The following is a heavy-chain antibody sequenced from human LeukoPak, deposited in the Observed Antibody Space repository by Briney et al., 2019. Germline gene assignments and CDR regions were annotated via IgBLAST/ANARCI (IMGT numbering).Heavy chain of an antibody. V-gene: IGHV4-39*01. CDR1: GDSVSRSDSY. Sequence: TSETLSLTCSVPGDSVSRSDSYWDWIRQPPGKGLEWIGTIYYSGRTYYSPSLKSRVTMSVDPSNNQFSLNLRSVTAADTALYYCARRRYYDGSGYLEWGQGTLLSVSS. CDR3: ARRRYYDGSGYLE. J-gene: IGHJ1*01. D-gene: IGHD3-22*01. CDR2: IYYSGRT.